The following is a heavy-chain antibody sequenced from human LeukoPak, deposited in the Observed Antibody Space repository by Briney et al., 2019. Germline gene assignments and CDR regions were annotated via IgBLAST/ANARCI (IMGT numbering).Heavy chain of an antibody. V-gene: IGHV3-74*01. CDR1: GFTFSSYW. CDR3: ARANYYGSGRAAFDI. D-gene: IGHD3-10*01. J-gene: IGHJ3*02. Sequence: GGSLRLSCAASGFTFSSYWMHWVRQAPGKGLVWVSRINSDGSSTSYADSVKGRFTISRDYAKNTLYLQMNSLRAEDTAVYYCARANYYGSGRAAFDIWGQGTMVTVSS. CDR2: INSDGSST.